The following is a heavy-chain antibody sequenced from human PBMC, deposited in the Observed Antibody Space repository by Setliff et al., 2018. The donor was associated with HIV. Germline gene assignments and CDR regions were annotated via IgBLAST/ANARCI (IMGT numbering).Heavy chain of an antibody. CDR1: GDSVSSNSAA. CDR2: TYYRSKWHN. Sequence: PSQTLSLTCAITGDSVSSNSAAWNWIRQSPLRGLEWLGRTYYRSKWHNDYAVFLKSRITINPDTAKNQFSLQLKSVTPEDTAVYFCARGGDWDYSYYIDVWDKGTTVTVSS. J-gene: IGHJ6*03. V-gene: IGHV6-1*01. D-gene: IGHD4-4*01. CDR3: ARGGDWDYSYYIDV.